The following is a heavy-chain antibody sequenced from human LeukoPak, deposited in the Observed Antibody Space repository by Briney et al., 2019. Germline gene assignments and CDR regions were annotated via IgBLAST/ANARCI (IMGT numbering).Heavy chain of an antibody. V-gene: IGHV1-18*01. Sequence: ASVKVSCKASGYAFTSYGISWVRQAPGQGLEWMGWISAYNGNTNYAQKLQGRVTMTTDTSTSTAYMELRSLRSDDTAVYYCARGRLDYDFWSGYYTGMDYWGQGTLVTVSS. CDR1: GYAFTSYG. CDR3: ARGRLDYDFWSGYYTGMDY. CDR2: ISAYNGNT. D-gene: IGHD3-3*01. J-gene: IGHJ4*02.